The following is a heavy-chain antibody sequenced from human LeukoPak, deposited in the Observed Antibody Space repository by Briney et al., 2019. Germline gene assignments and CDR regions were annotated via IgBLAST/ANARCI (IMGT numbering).Heavy chain of an antibody. V-gene: IGHV4-59*08. D-gene: IGHD2-15*01. CDR3: ARQGVIVAAVDY. CDR2: IYYSGST. CDR1: GVSIKNYY. Sequence: PSETLSLTCTVSGVSIKNYYWSWIRQPPGKGLEWIGYIYYSGSTNYNPSLKSRVTISVDMSKNQFSLKLSSVTAADAAVYYCARQGVIVAAVDYWGQGTLVTVSS. J-gene: IGHJ4*02.